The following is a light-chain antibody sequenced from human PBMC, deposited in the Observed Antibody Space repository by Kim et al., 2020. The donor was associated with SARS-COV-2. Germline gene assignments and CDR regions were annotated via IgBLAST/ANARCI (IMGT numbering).Light chain of an antibody. CDR1: QDIRSW. CDR2: VAS. CDR3: QQYSRYPVT. V-gene: IGKV1D-16*01. Sequence: DIEMTQSPSSLSASVGDRVTITCRASQDIRSWLVWYQQKSEKAPKSLIYVASTLQSGVPSRFSRSGSGTYFNLTISNVQPEDFATYYCQQYSRYPVTFGQGTRLEIK. J-gene: IGKJ5*01.